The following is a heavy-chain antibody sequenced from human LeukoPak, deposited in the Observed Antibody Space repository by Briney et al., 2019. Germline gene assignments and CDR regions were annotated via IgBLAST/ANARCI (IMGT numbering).Heavy chain of an antibody. Sequence: GGSLRLSCAASGFTFSTYAMNWVRQAPGKGLEWVSSISSSSSYIYYADSVKGRFTISRDNAKNSLYLQMNSLRAEDTAVYYCARLGDDYPLPCYWGQGTLVTVSS. CDR1: GFTFSTYA. CDR3: ARLGDDYPLPCY. D-gene: IGHD3-10*01. CDR2: ISSSSSYI. J-gene: IGHJ4*02. V-gene: IGHV3-21*01.